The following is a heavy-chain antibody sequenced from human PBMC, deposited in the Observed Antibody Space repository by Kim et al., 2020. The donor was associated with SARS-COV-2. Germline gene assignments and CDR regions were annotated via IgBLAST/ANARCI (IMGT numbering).Heavy chain of an antibody. CDR2: IYPGDSYT. Sequence: GESLKISCQSSGYSFTNYWIGWVRQMPGKGLEWMGIIYPGDSYTVYSPSFQGQVTISADKSISTAYLQWSSLKVSDTAVYYCMTGEYFFDYWGQGTLVTVSS. D-gene: IGHD3-10*01. J-gene: IGHJ4*02. CDR1: GYSFTNYW. V-gene: IGHV5-51*01. CDR3: MTGEYFFDY.